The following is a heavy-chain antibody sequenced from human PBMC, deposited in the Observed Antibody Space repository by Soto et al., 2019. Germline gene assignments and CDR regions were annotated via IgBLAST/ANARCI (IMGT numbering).Heavy chain of an antibody. V-gene: IGHV3-9*01. CDR3: AKDMITFGGVISKPIDY. CDR1: GFTFDDYA. CDR2: ISWNSGSI. J-gene: IGHJ4*02. D-gene: IGHD3-16*02. Sequence: GGSLRLSCAASGFTFDDYAMDWVRQAPGKGLEWVSGISWNSGSIGYADSVKGRFTISRDNAKNSLYLQMNSLRAEDTALYYCAKDMITFGGVISKPIDYWGQGTLVTVSS.